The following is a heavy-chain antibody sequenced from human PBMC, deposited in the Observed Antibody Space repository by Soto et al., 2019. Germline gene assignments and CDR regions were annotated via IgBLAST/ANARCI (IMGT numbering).Heavy chain of an antibody. V-gene: IGHV1-46*03. D-gene: IGHD3-10*01. Sequence: SVKVACKTAGYPFASYYMRWVRQAPGQGLEWMGIINPSGGSTSYAQKFQGRVTMTRDTSTGTVYMELSSLRSEDTAVYYCAREEELDYWGQGTLVTVSS. CDR2: INPSGGST. CDR3: AREEELDY. CDR1: GYPFASYY. J-gene: IGHJ4*02.